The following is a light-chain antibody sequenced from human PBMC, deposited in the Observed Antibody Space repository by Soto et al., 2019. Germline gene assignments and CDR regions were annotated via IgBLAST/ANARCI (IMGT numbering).Light chain of an antibody. CDR2: SNN. V-gene: IGLV1-47*02. J-gene: IGLJ2*01. CDR1: SSNIGGTNY. CDR3: ASWDDRLGAVL. Sequence: QLVLTQPPSASGTPGQRVFISCSGSSSNIGGTNYAYWYQQLPGAAPKLLMHSNNLRPSGVPERISGSKSGTSASLAISGLRSEDEDVYYCASWDDRLGAVLFGGGTKVTVL.